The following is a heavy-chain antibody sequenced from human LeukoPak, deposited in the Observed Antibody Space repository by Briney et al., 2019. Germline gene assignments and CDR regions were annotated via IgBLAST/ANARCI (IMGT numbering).Heavy chain of an antibody. D-gene: IGHD2-21*02. CDR3: ARGGHIVVVTANYWYFDL. J-gene: IGHJ2*01. Sequence: SETLSLTCAVYGGAFRGYYWSWIRQPPGKGLGWIGEINHSGSTNYNPSLKSRVTISVDTSKNQFSLKLSSVTAADTAVYYCARGGHIVVVTANYWYFDLWGRGTLVTVSS. V-gene: IGHV4-34*01. CDR2: INHSGST. CDR1: GGAFRGYY.